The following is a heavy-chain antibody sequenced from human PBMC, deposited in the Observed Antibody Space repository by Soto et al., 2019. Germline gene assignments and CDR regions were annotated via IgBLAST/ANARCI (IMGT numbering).Heavy chain of an antibody. CDR1: GGSFSGYQ. V-gene: IGHV4-34*01. CDR3: ARGLILWFGELSRRGGYYYYMDV. D-gene: IGHD3-10*01. Sequence: QVQLQQGGAGLLKPSGTLSLTCAVYGGSFSGYQWSWIRQTPGRGLEWIGEINDSGSINYNPSLKSRVTILVDTPKRQISLKLTSVTAADTALYYCARGLILWFGELSRRGGYYYYMDVWGKGTTVTVSS. CDR2: INDSGSI. J-gene: IGHJ6*03.